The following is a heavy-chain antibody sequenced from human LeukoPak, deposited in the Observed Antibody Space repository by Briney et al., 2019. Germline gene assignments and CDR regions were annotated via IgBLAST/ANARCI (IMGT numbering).Heavy chain of an antibody. V-gene: IGHV3-74*01. Sequence: GGSLRLSCAASVFTFSRNWMHWVRQAPGKGLVWVSRINSDGSITNYADSVKGRFTISRDNAKNMLYLQMSSLRAEDTAVYYCAKIDAYWGQGTLVTVSS. CDR2: INSDGSIT. CDR1: VFTFSRNW. CDR3: AKIDAY. J-gene: IGHJ4*02.